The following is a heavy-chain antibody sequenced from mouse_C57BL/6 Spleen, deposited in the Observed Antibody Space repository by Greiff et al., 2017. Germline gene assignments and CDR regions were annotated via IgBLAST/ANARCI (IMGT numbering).Heavy chain of an antibody. J-gene: IGHJ3*01. Sequence: EVQLQQSGAELVQPGASVKLSCPASGFNIKDYYMHWVKQRPEQGLEWIGRIDPEDGETKYAPKFQGKVTITADTSSNTAYLQLSSLTSEDTAVYDCARSGGNTGAWFAYWGQGTLVTVSA. D-gene: IGHD2-1*01. CDR2: IDPEDGET. CDR3: ARSGGNTGAWFAY. CDR1: GFNIKDYY. V-gene: IGHV14-2*01.